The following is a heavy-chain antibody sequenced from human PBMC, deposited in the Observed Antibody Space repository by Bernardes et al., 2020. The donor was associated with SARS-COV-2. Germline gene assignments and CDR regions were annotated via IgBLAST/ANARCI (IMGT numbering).Heavy chain of an antibody. CDR1: GLTFSNYW. J-gene: IGHJ4*03. V-gene: IGHV3-74*01. CDR3: ARTGRPGAYYFES. CDR2: ISSDGSST. Sequence: GESLRLSCAASGLTFSNYWMHWVRQAPGKGLEWVSRISSDGSSTTYADSVKGRFTISKDNAKNTLYLQMNSLRAEDTAVYYSARTGRPGAYYFESWGQVTTVTVSS. D-gene: IGHD1-26*01.